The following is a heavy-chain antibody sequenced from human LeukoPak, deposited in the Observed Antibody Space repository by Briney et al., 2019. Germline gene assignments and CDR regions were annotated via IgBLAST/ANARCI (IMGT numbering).Heavy chain of an antibody. CDR2: INHSGST. D-gene: IGHD3-10*01. V-gene: IGHV4-34*01. CDR1: GVSFSGYY. J-gene: IGHJ6*03. CDR3: ARGTHYYGSGSYYNANYYYMDV. Sequence: SETLSLTCAAYGVSFSGYYWSWIRQPPGKGLEWIGEINHSGSTNYNPSLKSRVTISADTSKNQFSLKLSSVTAADTAVYYCARGTHYYGSGSYYNANYYYMDVWGKGTTVTVSS.